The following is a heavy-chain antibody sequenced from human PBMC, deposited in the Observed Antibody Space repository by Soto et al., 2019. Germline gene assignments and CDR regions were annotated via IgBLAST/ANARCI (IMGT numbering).Heavy chain of an antibody. J-gene: IGHJ5*02. D-gene: IGHD3-9*01. Sequence: SETLSLTCTVSGGSVSSGGYYWSWIRQHPGKGLEWIGYIYYSGSTYYNPSLKSRVTISVDTSKNQFSLKLSSVTAADTAVYYCASSLRYFDWLLSFYWFDPWGQGTLVTVSS. CDR2: IYYSGST. CDR3: ASSLRYFDWLLSFYWFDP. CDR1: GGSVSSGGYY. V-gene: IGHV4-31*03.